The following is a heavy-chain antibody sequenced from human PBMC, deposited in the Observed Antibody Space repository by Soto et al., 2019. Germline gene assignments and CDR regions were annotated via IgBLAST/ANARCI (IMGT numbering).Heavy chain of an antibody. V-gene: IGHV1-69*06. Sequence: QVQLVQSGAEVKKPGSSVKVSCKASGGTFSSYAISWVRQAPGQGLEWMGGIIPIFGTANYAQKFQGRVTIPADKSTSTAYMVLSSLRSEDTAVYYCARSSPGIAAAGSYYYGMDVWGQGTTVTVSS. D-gene: IGHD6-13*01. J-gene: IGHJ6*02. CDR3: ARSSPGIAAAGSYYYGMDV. CDR2: IIPIFGTA. CDR1: GGTFSSYA.